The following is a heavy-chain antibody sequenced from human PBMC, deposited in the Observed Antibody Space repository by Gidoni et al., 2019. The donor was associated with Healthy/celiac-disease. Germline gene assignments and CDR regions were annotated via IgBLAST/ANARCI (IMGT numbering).Heavy chain of an antibody. D-gene: IGHD5-12*01. CDR2: ISYDGSNK. Sequence: QVQLVESGGGVVQPGRSLRLSCAASGCTFSRYGMHWVRQAPGKGLEWVAVISYDGSNKYYADSVKGRFTISRDNSKNTLYLQMNSLRAEDTAVYYCAKTHPSGGYSGYDHQSVWGQGTTVTVSS. V-gene: IGHV3-30*18. J-gene: IGHJ6*02. CDR1: GCTFSRYG. CDR3: AKTHPSGGYSGYDHQSV.